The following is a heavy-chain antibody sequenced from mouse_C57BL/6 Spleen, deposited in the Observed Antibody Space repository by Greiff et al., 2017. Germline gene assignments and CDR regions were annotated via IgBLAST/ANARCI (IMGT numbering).Heavy chain of an antibody. CDR2: IDPEGGKT. Sequence: VQLQQSGAELVKPGASVKLSCTASGFNFTDYYMHWVKQRTEQGLEWIGRIDPEGGKTNYAAKFQGKATITAATSSNTAYLQLSSLTSEDTAVYYCARCYGSSYEFAYWGQGTLVTVSA. CDR3: ARCYGSSYEFAY. V-gene: IGHV14-2*01. J-gene: IGHJ3*01. CDR1: GFNFTDYY. D-gene: IGHD1-1*01.